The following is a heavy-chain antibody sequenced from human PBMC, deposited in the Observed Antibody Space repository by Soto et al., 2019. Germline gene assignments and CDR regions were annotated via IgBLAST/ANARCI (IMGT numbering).Heavy chain of an antibody. CDR3: ARNPHQGAADDY. CDR2: IYYSGST. D-gene: IGHD6-25*01. Sequence: PSETLSLTCTVSGGSISSSSYYWGWIRQPPGKGLEWIGSIYYSGSTYYNPSLKSRVTISVDTSKNQFSLKLSSVTAADTAVYYCARNPHQGAADDYWGQGTLVTVSS. J-gene: IGHJ4*02. CDR1: GGSISSSSYY. V-gene: IGHV4-39*01.